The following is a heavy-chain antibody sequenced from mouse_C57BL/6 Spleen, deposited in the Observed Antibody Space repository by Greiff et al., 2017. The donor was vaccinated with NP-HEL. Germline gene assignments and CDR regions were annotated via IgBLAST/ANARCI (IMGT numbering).Heavy chain of an antibody. J-gene: IGHJ4*01. D-gene: IGHD1-1*01. CDR3: ARDSYYGKRNYAMDY. CDR1: GFTFSDYY. CDR2: INYDGSST. Sequence: EVKLVESEGGLVQPGSSMKLSCTASGFTFSDYYMAWVRQVPEKGLEWVANINYDGSSTYYLDSLKSRFIISRDNAKNILYLQMSSLKSEDTATYYCARDSYYGKRNYAMDYWGQGTSVTVSS. V-gene: IGHV5-16*01.